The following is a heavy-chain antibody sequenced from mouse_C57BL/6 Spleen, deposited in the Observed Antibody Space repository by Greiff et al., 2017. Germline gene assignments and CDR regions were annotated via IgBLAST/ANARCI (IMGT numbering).Heavy chain of an antibody. J-gene: IGHJ4*01. CDR1: GFTFSDYY. D-gene: IGHD2-1*01. CDR3: AREFGNYDYYDMDY. CDR2: INYDGSST. V-gene: IGHV5-16*01. Sequence: EVHLVESEGGLVQPGSSMKLSCTASGFTFSDYYMAWVRQVPEKGLEWVANINYDGSSTYYLDSLKSRFSISRDNAKNILYLQMSSLKSEDTATYYCAREFGNYDYYDMDYWGQGTSVTVSS.